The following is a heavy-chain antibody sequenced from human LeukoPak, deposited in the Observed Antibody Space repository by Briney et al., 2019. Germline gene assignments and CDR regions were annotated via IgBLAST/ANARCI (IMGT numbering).Heavy chain of an antibody. D-gene: IGHD3-10*01. CDR3: ARDAYYYGSGPDSNWFDP. CDR1: GYIFTGYY. CDR2: INPNSGGT. J-gene: IGHJ5*02. V-gene: IGHV1-2*02. Sequence: ASVKVSCKASGYIFTGYYMHWVRQAPGQGLEWMGWINPNSGGTNYAQKFQGRVTMTRDTSISTAYMELSRLRSDDTAVYYCARDAYYYGSGPDSNWFDPWGQETLVTVSS.